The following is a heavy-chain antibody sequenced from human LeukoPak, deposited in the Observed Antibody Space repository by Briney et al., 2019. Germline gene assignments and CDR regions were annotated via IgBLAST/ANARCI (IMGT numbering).Heavy chain of an antibody. CDR1: GYTFTSYG. Sequence: ASVKVSCKASGYTFTSYGINWVRQAPGQGLEWMGWISAYNGNTNYAQKLQGRVTMTTDTSTSTAYMELRSLRSDDTAVYYCARDLDQYSGRYGGFGHDFWGQGTLVTVSS. CDR2: ISAYNGNT. V-gene: IGHV1-18*01. J-gene: IGHJ4*02. CDR3: ARDLDQYSGRYGGFGHDF. D-gene: IGHD1-26*01.